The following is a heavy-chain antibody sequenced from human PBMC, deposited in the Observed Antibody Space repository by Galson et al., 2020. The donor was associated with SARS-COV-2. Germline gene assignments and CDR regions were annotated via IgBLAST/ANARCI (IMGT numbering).Heavy chain of an antibody. Sequence: GGSLRLSCTASGFTFGDYAMSWFRQAPGKGLEWVGFIRSKAYGGTTEYAASVKGRFTISRDDSKSIAYLQMNSLKTEEPAVYYCTRNDFWSGYYIDYWGQGTLVTVPS. CDR1: GFTFGDYA. CDR3: TRNDFWSGYYIDY. CDR2: IRSKAYGGTT. J-gene: IGHJ4*02. D-gene: IGHD3-3*01. V-gene: IGHV3-49*03.